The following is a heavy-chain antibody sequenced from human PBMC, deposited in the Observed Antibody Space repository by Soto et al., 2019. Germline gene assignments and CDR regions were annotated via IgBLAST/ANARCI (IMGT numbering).Heavy chain of an antibody. J-gene: IGHJ4*02. CDR2: IDYNGVT. CDR3: GKVLVGATGHTDSDS. D-gene: IGHD2-15*01. Sequence: SETLSLTCTVSGGSIYRSGYYWGWIRQPPGRGLEWIGNIDYNGVTYSNPSLKSRVTISRDTSKNQFSLKLTSVTAADTALYYCGKVLVGATGHTDSDSWGPGTLVTSPQ. CDR1: GGSIYRSGYY. V-gene: IGHV4-39*01.